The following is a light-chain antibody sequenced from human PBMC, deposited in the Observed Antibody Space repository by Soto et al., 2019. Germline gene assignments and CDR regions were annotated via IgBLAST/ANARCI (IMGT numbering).Light chain of an antibody. V-gene: IGLV4-69*01. CDR1: SGHSSYA. CDR3: QTWGTGNVV. J-gene: IGLJ2*01. Sequence: QSVLTQSPSASASLGASVKLTCTLSSGHSSYAIAWHQQQPEKGPRYLMKLNSDGSHSKGDGIPDRFSGSSSGAERYLTISSLQSEDEAHYYCQTWGTGNVVFGGGTKLTVL. CDR2: LNSDGSH.